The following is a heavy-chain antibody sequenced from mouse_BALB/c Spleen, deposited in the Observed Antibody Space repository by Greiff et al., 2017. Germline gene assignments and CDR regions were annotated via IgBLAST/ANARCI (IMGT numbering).Heavy chain of an antibody. CDR1: GFNIKDYY. V-gene: IGHV14-1*02. CDR3: ARDGYYVTAY. Sequence: VQLKQSGAELVRPGALVKLSCKASGFNIKDYYMHWVKQRPEQGLEWIGWIDPENGNTIYDPKFQGKASITADTSSNTAYLQLSSLTSEDTAVYYCARDGYYVTAYWGQGTLVTVSA. J-gene: IGHJ3*01. D-gene: IGHD2-3*01. CDR2: IDPENGNT.